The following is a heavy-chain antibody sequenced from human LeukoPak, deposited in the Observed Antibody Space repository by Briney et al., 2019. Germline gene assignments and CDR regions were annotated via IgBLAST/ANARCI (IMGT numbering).Heavy chain of an antibody. CDR1: GYTFTSYG. V-gene: IGHV1-69*04. CDR2: IIPILGIA. D-gene: IGHD6-19*01. Sequence: ASVKVSCKASGYTFTSYGISWVRQAPGQGLEWMGRIIPILGIANYAQKFQGRVTITADKSTSTAYMELSSLRSEDTAVYYCARARIAVAEFDYWGQGTLVTVSS. J-gene: IGHJ4*02. CDR3: ARARIAVAEFDY.